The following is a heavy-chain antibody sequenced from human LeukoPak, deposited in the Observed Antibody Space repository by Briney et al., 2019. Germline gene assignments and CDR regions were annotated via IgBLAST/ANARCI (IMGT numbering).Heavy chain of an antibody. V-gene: IGHV1-69*13. Sequence: SVKVSCKASGGTFSSYAISWVRQAPGQGLEWMGGIIPIFGTANYAQKFQGRVTINADESTSTAYMELSSLRSEDTAVYYCARVFYDILTGYYNWFDPWGQGTLVTVSS. J-gene: IGHJ5*02. CDR2: IIPIFGTA. CDR3: ARVFYDILTGYYNWFDP. D-gene: IGHD3-9*01. CDR1: GGTFSSYA.